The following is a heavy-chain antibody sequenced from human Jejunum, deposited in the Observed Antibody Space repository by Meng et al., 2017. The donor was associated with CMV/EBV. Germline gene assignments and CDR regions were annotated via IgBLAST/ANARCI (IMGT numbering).Heavy chain of an antibody. Sequence: VVSEFSISRQNMYWVRQAAGKGLEWVASISATSTYIYYADPVKGRFTISRDNAKNSLYLHMISLRAEDTALYYCARDFSYYSLDVWGQGTTVTVSS. V-gene: IGHV3-21*04. CDR2: ISATSTYI. CDR3: ARDFSYYSLDV. D-gene: IGHD2/OR15-2a*01. J-gene: IGHJ6*02. CDR1: EFSISRQN.